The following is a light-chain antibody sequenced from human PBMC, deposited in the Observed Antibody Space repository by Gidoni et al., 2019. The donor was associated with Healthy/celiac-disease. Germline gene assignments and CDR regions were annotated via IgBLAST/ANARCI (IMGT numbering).Light chain of an antibody. CDR1: QSVSSN. Sequence: EIVMTQPPATLSVSPGERATPACRARQSVSSNLAWYKQKTGHAPRLLIYVASTRATVIPAIFSGSGSGTEFPLTISILHSEDFAVYYCQQYNNCPPWTFGHXTKVEIK. CDR2: VAS. CDR3: QQYNNCPPWT. J-gene: IGKJ1*01. V-gene: IGKV3-15*01.